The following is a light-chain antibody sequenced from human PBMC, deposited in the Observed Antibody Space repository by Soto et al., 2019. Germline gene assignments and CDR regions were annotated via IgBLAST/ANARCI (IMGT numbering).Light chain of an antibody. CDR3: QSYDNILSAVV. CDR1: TSNIGTFY. J-gene: IGLJ2*01. Sequence: QSVLTQPPSASSTPGQTVTISCSGSTSNIGTFYVYWYQHLPGTAPKLLIYLGDQRASGVSDRFSGSKSGTSASLAINGLQAEDEGDYYCQSYDNILSAVVFGGGTKVTVL. V-gene: IGLV1-47*02. CDR2: LGD.